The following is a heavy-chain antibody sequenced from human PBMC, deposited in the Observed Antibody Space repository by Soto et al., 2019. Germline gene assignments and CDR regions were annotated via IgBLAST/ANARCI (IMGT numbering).Heavy chain of an antibody. CDR1: GGSISSYY. J-gene: IGHJ4*02. CDR2: IYYSGTT. D-gene: IGHD4-17*01. Sequence: SETLSLTCTVSGGSISSYYWSWIRQPPGKGLEWIGYIYYSGTTNYNPSLKSRITISVDTSKNQFSLKLSSVTAADTAVYYCARFGDYHLDYWGQGTLVTVS. CDR3: ARFGDYHLDY. V-gene: IGHV4-59*01.